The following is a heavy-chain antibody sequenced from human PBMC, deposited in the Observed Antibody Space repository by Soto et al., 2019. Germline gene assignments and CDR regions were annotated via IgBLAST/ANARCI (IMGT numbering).Heavy chain of an antibody. CDR3: ARDTGEHREGFGYYYYGMDV. Sequence: GGSLRLSCAASGFTFSSYSMNWVRQAPGKGLEWVSSISSSSSYIYYADSVKGRFTISRDNAKNSLYLQMNSLRAEDTAVYYCARDTGEHREGFGYYYYGMDVWGPGTTVTVSS. CDR1: GFTFSSYS. D-gene: IGHD3-16*01. V-gene: IGHV3-21*01. J-gene: IGHJ6*02. CDR2: ISSSSSYI.